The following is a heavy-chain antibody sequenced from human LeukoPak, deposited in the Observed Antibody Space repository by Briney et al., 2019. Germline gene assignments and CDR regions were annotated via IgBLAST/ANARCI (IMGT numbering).Heavy chain of an antibody. Sequence: PGRALRLSCAASGFTFSSYAMHWVRQAPGKGLEWVAVISYDGSNKYYADCVKGRFTISRDNSKNTLYLQMNSLRAEDTAVYYCARAPFYCSSTSCYLFDYWGQGTLVTVSS. CDR2: ISYDGSNK. CDR1: GFTFSSYA. V-gene: IGHV3-30*01. CDR3: ARAPFYCSSTSCYLFDY. D-gene: IGHD2-2*01. J-gene: IGHJ4*02.